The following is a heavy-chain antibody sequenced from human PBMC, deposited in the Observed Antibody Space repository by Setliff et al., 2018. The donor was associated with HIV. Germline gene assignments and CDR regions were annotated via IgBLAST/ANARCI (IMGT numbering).Heavy chain of an antibody. CDR1: GYSISSDYH. V-gene: IGHV4-38-2*01. J-gene: IGHJ5*02. Sequence: SETLSLTCAVSGYSISSDYHWAWVRQSTGKGLEWIGSIYYSGSTYYNPSLKSRVTISVDTSKNQFSLKLTSVTAADTAMYYCASRIYYYDESRVLREEGFVPWGQGTLVTVSS. D-gene: IGHD3-22*01. CDR3: ASRIYYYDESRVLREEGFVP. CDR2: IYYSGST.